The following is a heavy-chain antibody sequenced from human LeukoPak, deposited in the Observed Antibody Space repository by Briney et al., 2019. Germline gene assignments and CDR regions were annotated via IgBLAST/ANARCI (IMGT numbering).Heavy chain of an antibody. V-gene: IGHV4-59*12. D-gene: IGHD2-15*01. Sequence: SETLSLTCTFSGGSISNYFWNWIRQPPGKGLEWIGNIYYSGSTNYNPSLKSRVTISIDTSKNQFSLKLSSVTAADTAVYYCARVKVVVVAATRGGIDYWGQGTLVTVSS. CDR3: ARVKVVVVAATRGGIDY. J-gene: IGHJ4*02. CDR2: IYYSGST. CDR1: GGSISNYF.